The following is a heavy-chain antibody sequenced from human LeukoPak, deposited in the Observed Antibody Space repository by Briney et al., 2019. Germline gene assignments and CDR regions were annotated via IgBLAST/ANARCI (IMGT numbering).Heavy chain of an antibody. CDR3: ARALADNRGYYLGFDY. Sequence: GGSLRLSCAASGFTFSKYGMYWVRQAPGKGLEWISYVTNNNGAMFYAGSLEGRFTIFRDNAKNSLYLQMNSLRPDDTAVYYCARALADNRGYYLGFDYWGRGTLVTVSS. CDR1: GFTFSKYG. D-gene: IGHD3-22*01. V-gene: IGHV3-48*04. J-gene: IGHJ4*02. CDR2: VTNNNGAM.